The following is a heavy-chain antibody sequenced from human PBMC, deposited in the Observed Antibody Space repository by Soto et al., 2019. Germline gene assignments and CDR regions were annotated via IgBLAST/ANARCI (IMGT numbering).Heavy chain of an antibody. CDR3: ARDRGVGATVFDY. D-gene: IGHD1-26*01. Sequence: ESGGGVVQPGRSLRLSCAASGFTFSSYAMHWVRQAPGKGLEWVAVISYDGSNKYYADSVKGRFTISRDNSKNTLYLQMNSLRAEDTAVYYCARDRGVGATVFDYWGQGTLVTVSS. CDR2: ISYDGSNK. CDR1: GFTFSSYA. V-gene: IGHV3-30-3*01. J-gene: IGHJ4*02.